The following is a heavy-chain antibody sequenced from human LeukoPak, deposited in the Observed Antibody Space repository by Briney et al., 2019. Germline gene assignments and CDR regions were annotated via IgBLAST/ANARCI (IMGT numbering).Heavy chain of an antibody. Sequence: SETLSLTCTVSGYSISSGYYWGWIRQPPGKGLEWIGSIYHSGSTYYNPSLKSRVTISVDTSKNQFSLKLSSVTAADTAVYYCARGGVVVVAATKIDYWGQGTLVTVSS. CDR2: IYHSGST. V-gene: IGHV4-38-2*02. J-gene: IGHJ4*02. CDR3: ARGGVVVVAATKIDY. CDR1: GYSISSGYY. D-gene: IGHD2-15*01.